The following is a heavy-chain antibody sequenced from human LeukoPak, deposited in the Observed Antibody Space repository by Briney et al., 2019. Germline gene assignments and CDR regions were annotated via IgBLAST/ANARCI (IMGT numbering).Heavy chain of an antibody. CDR3: AKAGIGVVGYFDY. Sequence: GGSLRLSCAASGFTFSTYAMSWVRQAPGKGLEWVSAIRGSGGGTYYADSVKGRFTISRDNSKNALYLQMNSLRDEDTALYYCAKAGIGVVGYFDYWGQGTLVTVSS. J-gene: IGHJ4*02. CDR1: GFTFSTYA. D-gene: IGHD6-19*01. CDR2: IRGSGGGT. V-gene: IGHV3-23*01.